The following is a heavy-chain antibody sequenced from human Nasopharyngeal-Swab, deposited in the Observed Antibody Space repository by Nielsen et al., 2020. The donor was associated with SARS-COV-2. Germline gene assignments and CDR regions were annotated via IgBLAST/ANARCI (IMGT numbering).Heavy chain of an antibody. V-gene: IGHV3-21*01. CDR1: GFSFSNYN. Sequence: SCAASGFSFSNYNMNWVRQAPGKGLEWVSSISSSTTYIYYADSVKGRFTISRDNAKNSLYLQMNSLRAEDAAVYYCARDGLDYDFWSAYFMDVWGQGTTVTVSS. D-gene: IGHD3-3*01. CDR2: ISSSTTYI. J-gene: IGHJ6*02. CDR3: ARDGLDYDFWSAYFMDV.